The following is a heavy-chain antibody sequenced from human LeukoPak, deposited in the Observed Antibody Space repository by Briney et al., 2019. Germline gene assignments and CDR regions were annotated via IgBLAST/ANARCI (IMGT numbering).Heavy chain of an antibody. J-gene: IGHJ1*01. CDR2: ISYDGSNK. V-gene: IGHV3-30*01. D-gene: IGHD3-3*01. CDR3: ARSPYDFWSGYYAGYFQH. Sequence: PGGSLRLSCAASGFTFSSYAMHWVRQAPGKGLEWVAVISYDGSNKYYADSVKGRFTISRDNSKNTLYLQMNSLRAEDTAVYYCARSPYDFWSGYYAGYFQHWGQGTLVTVSS. CDR1: GFTFSSYA.